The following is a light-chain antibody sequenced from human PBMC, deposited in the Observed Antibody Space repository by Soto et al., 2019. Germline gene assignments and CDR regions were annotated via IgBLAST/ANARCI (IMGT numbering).Light chain of an antibody. Sequence: DIQMTQSPSTLSASVGDRVTISCRASQTITSWLAWYQQKPGKAPKLLIYDASILESGVPSRFSGSGSGTEFTLTISSLQPDDFATYYCQQHNSYPWTFGQGTKVEIK. CDR3: QQHNSYPWT. CDR2: DAS. CDR1: QTITSW. J-gene: IGKJ1*01. V-gene: IGKV1-5*01.